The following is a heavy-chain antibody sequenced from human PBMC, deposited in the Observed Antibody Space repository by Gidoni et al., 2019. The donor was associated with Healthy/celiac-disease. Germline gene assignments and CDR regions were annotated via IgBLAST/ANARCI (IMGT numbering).Heavy chain of an antibody. Sequence: QVQLQESGPGLVKPSETLSLTCTVSGGSLSSYYWSWIRQPPGKGLEWIGYIYYSGSTNYNPSLKSRVTISVDTSKNQFSLKLSSVTAADTAVYYCARGGDMTTVRNFDYWGQGTLVTVSS. CDR3: ARGGDMTTVRNFDY. D-gene: IGHD4-17*01. CDR1: GGSLSSYY. CDR2: IYYSGST. J-gene: IGHJ4*02. V-gene: IGHV4-59*01.